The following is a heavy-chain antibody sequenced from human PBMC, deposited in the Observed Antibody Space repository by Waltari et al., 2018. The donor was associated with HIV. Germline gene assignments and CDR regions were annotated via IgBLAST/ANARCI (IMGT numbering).Heavy chain of an antibody. CDR2: LKSDGSSR. CDR3: ARASHYIEFSTFDGDYYFDV. V-gene: IGHV3-74*01. J-gene: IGHJ4*02. D-gene: IGHD2-15*01. CDR1: GFSVSNHW. Sequence: VQLVESGGGSIKTGGSLRLSCTASGFSVSNHWMDWVRQGPGKGLVLVARLKSDGSSRNYADAVKGRFVISRDNARNTVYLQLNSLRVEDTAMYFCARASHYIEFSTFDGDYYFDVWGRGTRVAVSS.